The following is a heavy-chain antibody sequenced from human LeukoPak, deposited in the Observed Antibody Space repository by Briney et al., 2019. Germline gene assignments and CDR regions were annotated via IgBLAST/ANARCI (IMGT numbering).Heavy chain of an antibody. CDR1: GFTVSSNY. CDR2: IRGSDDST. V-gene: IGHV3-23*01. J-gene: IGHJ4*02. D-gene: IGHD6-13*01. Sequence: PGGSLRLSCAASGFTVSSNYMTWVRQAPGKGLEWVSTIRGSDDSTYYADSVKGRFTISRDNSKNTLYLQMNSLRAEDTAIYYCAKDTGPAAGITADYWGQGTLVTVSS. CDR3: AKDTGPAAGITADY.